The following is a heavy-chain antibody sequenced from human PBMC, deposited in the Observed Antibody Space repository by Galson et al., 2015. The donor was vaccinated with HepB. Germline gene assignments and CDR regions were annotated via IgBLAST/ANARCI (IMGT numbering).Heavy chain of an antibody. V-gene: IGHV3-48*04. CDR1: GFTFSSYS. D-gene: IGHD2-2*01. Sequence: SLRLSCAASGFTFSSYSMNWVRQAPGKGLEWVSYISSSSSTIYYADSVKGRFTISRDNAKNSLYLQMNSLRAEDTAVYYCARGWRGSCSSTSCSYFDYWGQGTLVTVSS. CDR3: ARGWRGSCSSTSCSYFDY. CDR2: ISSSSSTI. J-gene: IGHJ4*02.